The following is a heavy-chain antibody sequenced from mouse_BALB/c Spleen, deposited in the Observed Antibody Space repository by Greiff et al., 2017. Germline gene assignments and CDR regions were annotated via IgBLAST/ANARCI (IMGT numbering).Heavy chain of an antibody. J-gene: IGHJ3*01. Sequence: QVQLQQSGAELARPGASVKMSCKASVYTFTSYTMHWVKQRPGQGLEWIGYINPSSGYTNYNQKFKDKATLTADKSSSTAYMQLSSLTSEDSAVYYCARSGDYAWFAYWGQGTLVTVSA. CDR1: VYTFTSYT. V-gene: IGHV1-4*01. CDR3: ARSGDYAWFAY. CDR2: INPSSGYT. D-gene: IGHD2-4*01.